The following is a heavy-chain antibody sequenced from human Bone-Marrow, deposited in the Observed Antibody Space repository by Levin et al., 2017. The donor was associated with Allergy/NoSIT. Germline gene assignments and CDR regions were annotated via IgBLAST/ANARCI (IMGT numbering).Heavy chain of an antibody. D-gene: IGHD5-18*01. V-gene: IGHV4-39*01. CDR3: ARHVNPRYNYYYMDV. J-gene: IGHJ6*03. CDR1: GASLSGSTYY. CDR2: IYYSGST. Sequence: ESLKISCTVSGASLSGSTYYWGWIRQPPGKGLEWIGRIYYSGSTHYNPSLKSRVTISVETSKNQFSLELTSVTAADTAVYYCARHVNPRYNYYYMDVWGKGTTVAVSS.